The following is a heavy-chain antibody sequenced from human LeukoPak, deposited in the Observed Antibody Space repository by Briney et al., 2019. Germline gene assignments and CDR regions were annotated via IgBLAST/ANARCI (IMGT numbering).Heavy chain of an antibody. J-gene: IGHJ3*02. D-gene: IGHD6-6*01. CDR1: GYTFTSYY. CDR3: ARGPRGHIAAQSDDAFDI. Sequence: GASVKVSCKASGYTFTSYYMHWVRQAPGQGLEWMGIINPSGGSTSYAQKFQGRVTMTRDTSTSTVYMELSSLRSEDTAVYYCARGPRGHIAAQSDDAFDIWGQGTMVIVSS. V-gene: IGHV1-46*01. CDR2: INPSGGST.